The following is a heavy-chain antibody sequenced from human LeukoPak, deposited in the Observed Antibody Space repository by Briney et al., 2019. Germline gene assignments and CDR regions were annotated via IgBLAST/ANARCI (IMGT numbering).Heavy chain of an antibody. D-gene: IGHD1-26*01. Sequence: SETLSLTCAVYGGSFSGYYWSWIRQPPGKGLEWIGEINHSGSTNYNPSLKSRVTISVDTSKNQFSLKMRSVTAADTAVYYCARDRLATGGMDVWGQGTTVTVSS. CDR2: INHSGST. CDR3: ARDRLATGGMDV. J-gene: IGHJ6*02. V-gene: IGHV4-34*01. CDR1: GGSFSGYY.